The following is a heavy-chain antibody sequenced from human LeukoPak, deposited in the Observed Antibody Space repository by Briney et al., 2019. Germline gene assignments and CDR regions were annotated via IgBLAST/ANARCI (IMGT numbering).Heavy chain of an antibody. V-gene: IGHV3-30*02. CDR3: ASEPYYYDSSGYTPGGY. J-gene: IGHJ4*02. Sequence: GGSLRLSCAASGFTFSSYGMHWVRQAPGKGLEWVAFIRYDGSNKYYADSVKGRFTISRDNSKNTLYLQMNSLRAEDKAVYYCASEPYYYDSSGYTPGGYWGQGTLVTVSS. D-gene: IGHD3-22*01. CDR1: GFTFSSYG. CDR2: IRYDGSNK.